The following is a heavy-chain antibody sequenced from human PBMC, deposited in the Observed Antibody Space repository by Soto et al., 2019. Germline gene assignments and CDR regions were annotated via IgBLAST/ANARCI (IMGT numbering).Heavy chain of an antibody. D-gene: IGHD3-16*02. CDR1: GGSISSYY. V-gene: IGHV4-59*01. CDR2: IYYSGST. Sequence: QVQLQESGPGLVKPSETLSLTCTVSGGSISSYYWSWIRQPPGKGLEWIGYIYYSGSTNYNPSLKSPVTITVDTSKNQFTLKRSSVTAADTAVYYCASSPLRLGELSPHFDYWGQGTLVTVSS. CDR3: ASSPLRLGELSPHFDY. J-gene: IGHJ4*02.